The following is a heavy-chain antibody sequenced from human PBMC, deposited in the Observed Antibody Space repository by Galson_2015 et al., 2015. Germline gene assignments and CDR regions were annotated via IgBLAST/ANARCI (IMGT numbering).Heavy chain of an antibody. V-gene: IGHV3-30-3*01. Sequence: SLRLSCAASGFTFSSYAMHWVRQAPGKGLEWVAVISYDGSNKYYADSVKGRFTISRDNSKNTLYLQMNSLRAEDTAVYYCARVGPDHRPDIVVVPAVWPDAFDIWGQGTMVTVSS. CDR2: ISYDGSNK. CDR3: ARVGPDHRPDIVVVPAVWPDAFDI. CDR1: GFTFSSYA. D-gene: IGHD2-2*01. J-gene: IGHJ3*02.